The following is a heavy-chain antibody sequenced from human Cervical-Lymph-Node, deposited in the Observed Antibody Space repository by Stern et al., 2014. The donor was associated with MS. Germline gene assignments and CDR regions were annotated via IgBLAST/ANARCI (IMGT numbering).Heavy chain of an antibody. CDR2: IYSGGGT. J-gene: IGHJ6*02. Sequence: DQLVQSGGGLVQPGGSLRLSCAASGFTVNNNYVSWVRQTPGKGLEWVSVIYSGGGTYYADSVKGRFIISRDNSKNTVYLQMNSLRVEDTAIYYCARNIPDGAWGQGTTVTVSS. V-gene: IGHV3-66*01. D-gene: IGHD2-21*01. CDR1: GFTVNNNY. CDR3: ARNIPDGA.